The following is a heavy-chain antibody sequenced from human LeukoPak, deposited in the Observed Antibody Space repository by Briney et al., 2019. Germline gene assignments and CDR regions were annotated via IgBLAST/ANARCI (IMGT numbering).Heavy chain of an antibody. CDR1: GGSFSGCY. V-gene: IGHV4-34*01. D-gene: IGHD5-18*01. Sequence: SETLSLTCAVYGGSFSGCYWSWIRQPPGKGLEWIGEINHSGSTNYNPSLKSRVTISVDTSKNQFSLKLNSVTAADTAVYYCARVGVPGYSYGLDYWGQGTLVTVSS. CDR3: ARVGVPGYSYGLDY. CDR2: INHSGST. J-gene: IGHJ4*02.